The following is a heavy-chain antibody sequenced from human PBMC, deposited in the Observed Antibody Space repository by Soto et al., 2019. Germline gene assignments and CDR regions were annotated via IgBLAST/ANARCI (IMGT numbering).Heavy chain of an antibody. Sequence: ASVRVSCKSSAYTFTSYRIIWVRQAPGQGLEWMGWISAYNGNTNYAQKLQGRVTMTTDTSTSTAYMELRSLRSDDTAVYYCARELQVGATSLGYFDYWGQGTLVTVSS. CDR2: ISAYNGNT. V-gene: IGHV1-18*01. D-gene: IGHD1-26*01. CDR3: ARELQVGATSLGYFDY. J-gene: IGHJ4*02. CDR1: AYTFTSYR.